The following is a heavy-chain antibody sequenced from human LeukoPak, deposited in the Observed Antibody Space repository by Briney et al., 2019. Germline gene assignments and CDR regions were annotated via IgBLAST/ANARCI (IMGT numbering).Heavy chain of an antibody. Sequence: SETLSLTCTVSGGSISSYCWSWIRQPPGKGLEWIGYIYYSGSTNYNPSLKSRVTISVDTSKNQFSLKLSSVTAADTAVYYCARASGYSYNWFDPWGQGTLVTVSS. D-gene: IGHD3-3*01. V-gene: IGHV4-59*01. CDR1: GGSISSYC. J-gene: IGHJ5*02. CDR2: IYYSGST. CDR3: ARASGYSYNWFDP.